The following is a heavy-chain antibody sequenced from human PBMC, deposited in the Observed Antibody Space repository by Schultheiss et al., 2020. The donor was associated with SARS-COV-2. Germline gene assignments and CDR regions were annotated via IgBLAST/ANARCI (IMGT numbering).Heavy chain of an antibody. V-gene: IGHV4-34*09. D-gene: IGHD3-10*01. J-gene: IGHJ6*02. Sequence: LRLSCAVCGESFSAYYWGCIRQPPGKGLKWIGDINHRGSTNYNPSLKSRLTMSVDTSKNQFSLKLSSVTAADTAVYYCAREHGSGEMDVWGQGTTVTVSS. CDR2: INHRGST. CDR3: AREHGSGEMDV. CDR1: GESFSAYY.